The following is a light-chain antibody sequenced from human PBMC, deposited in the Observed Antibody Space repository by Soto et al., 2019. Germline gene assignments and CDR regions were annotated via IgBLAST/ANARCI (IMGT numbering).Light chain of an antibody. CDR1: HTISSSY. V-gene: IGKV3-20*01. CDR3: QQYVTSSPRT. Sequence: EIVLTQSPXTLSLSPGERATLSCRASHTISSSYLAWYQQKPGQAPRLLMYGISRRATGIPDRFSGSGSGTDFTLTITRLEPEDFAVYYCQQYVTSSPRTFGQGTKV. CDR2: GIS. J-gene: IGKJ1*01.